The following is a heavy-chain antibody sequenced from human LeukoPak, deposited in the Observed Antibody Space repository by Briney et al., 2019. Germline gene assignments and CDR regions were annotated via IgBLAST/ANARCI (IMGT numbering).Heavy chain of an antibody. CDR1: GYTFTRYY. D-gene: IGHD2-2*01. J-gene: IGHJ4*02. V-gene: IGHV1-2*02. Sequence: ASVKVSCKPSGYTFTRYYMHGVRQAPGQGLEWMGWINPNSGGTNYAQKFQGRVTMTRDTSISTAYMELSRLRSDDTAVYYCARLWTTRRPIDYWGQGTLVTVSS. CDR3: ARLWTTRRPIDY. CDR2: INPNSGGT.